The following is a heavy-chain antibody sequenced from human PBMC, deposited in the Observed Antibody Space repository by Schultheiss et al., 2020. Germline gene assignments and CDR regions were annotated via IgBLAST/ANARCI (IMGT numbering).Heavy chain of an antibody. Sequence: GESLKISCKGSGYSFTSYWIGWVRQMPGKGLEWMGIIYPGDSDTRYSPSFQGQVTISADKSISTAYLQWSSLKASDTAMYYCARRLGYCSRTSCSYYYYGMDVWGQGTTVTVSS. V-gene: IGHV5-51*01. D-gene: IGHD2-2*01. CDR1: GYSFTSYW. CDR2: IYPGDSDT. CDR3: ARRLGYCSRTSCSYYYYGMDV. J-gene: IGHJ6*02.